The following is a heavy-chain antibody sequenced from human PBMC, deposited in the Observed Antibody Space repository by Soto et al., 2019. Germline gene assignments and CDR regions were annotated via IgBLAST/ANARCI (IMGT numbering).Heavy chain of an antibody. D-gene: IGHD3-10*01. CDR3: ARITMVRGVPARYGMDV. CDR1: GGTFSSYA. V-gene: IGHV1-69*13. CDR2: IIPIFGTA. Sequence: SMKVSCKASGGTFSSYAISWVRQAPGQGLEWMGGIIPIFGTANYAQKFQGRVTITADESTSTAYMELSSLRSEDTAVYYCARITMVRGVPARYGMDVWGQGTTVTVSS. J-gene: IGHJ6*02.